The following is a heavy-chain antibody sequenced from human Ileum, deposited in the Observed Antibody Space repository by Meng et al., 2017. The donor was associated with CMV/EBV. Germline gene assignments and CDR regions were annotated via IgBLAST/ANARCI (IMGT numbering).Heavy chain of an antibody. D-gene: IGHD3-3*01. CDR3: YNDFWSGWGGY. CDR1: GFTFSDAW. J-gene: IGHJ4*02. Sequence: CAASGFTFSDAWMNWVRQAPGKGLEWVGRIKSKADGGATDYAAPVKGRFTILRDDSKNTLYLQMNSLKMEDTAVYYCYNDFWSGWGGYWGQGTLVTVSS. V-gene: IGHV3-15*07. CDR2: IKSKADGGAT.